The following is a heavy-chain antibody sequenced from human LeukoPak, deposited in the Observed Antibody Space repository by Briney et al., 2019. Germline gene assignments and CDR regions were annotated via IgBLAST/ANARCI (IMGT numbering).Heavy chain of an antibody. V-gene: IGHV3-49*04. CDR3: TTQAGYSYGFDY. J-gene: IGHJ4*02. CDR2: IRSKAYGGTT. D-gene: IGHD5-18*01. Sequence: PGGSLRLSCTASGFTFGDYAMSWVRQAPGKGLEWVGFIRSKAYGGTTEYAASVKGRFTISRDDSKSIAYLQMNSLKTEDTAVYYCTTQAGYSYGFDYWGQGTLVTVSS. CDR1: GFTFGDYA.